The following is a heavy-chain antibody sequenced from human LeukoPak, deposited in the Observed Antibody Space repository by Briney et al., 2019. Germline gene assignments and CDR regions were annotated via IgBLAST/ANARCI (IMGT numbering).Heavy chain of an antibody. CDR3: ARDSYYYGSALDV. Sequence: GGSLRLSCAASGCTFSSYEMNWVRQAPGKGLEWVSGINWNGGSTGYADSVKGRFTISRDNAKNSLYLQMNSLRAEDTALYYCARDSYYYGSALDVWGKGTTVTVST. CDR2: INWNGGST. D-gene: IGHD3-10*01. J-gene: IGHJ6*04. CDR1: GCTFSSYE. V-gene: IGHV3-20*04.